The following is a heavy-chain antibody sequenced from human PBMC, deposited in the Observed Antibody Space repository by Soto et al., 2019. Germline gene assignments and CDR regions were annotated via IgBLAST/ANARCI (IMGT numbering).Heavy chain of an antibody. Sequence: EVQLEESGGDLVQPGGSLRLSCAASGFTLSAYWMTWVRQALGKGLEWVANINRDGGKNSYLDSVRGRFTISRDNVGNSLYLQMDSLRADDTALYYCARDVSPGSSSLYLDAFDIWGQGTMVTVSS. CDR3: ARDVSPGSSSLYLDAFDI. CDR2: INRDGGKN. J-gene: IGHJ3*02. CDR1: GFTLSAYW. D-gene: IGHD6-13*01. V-gene: IGHV3-7*05.